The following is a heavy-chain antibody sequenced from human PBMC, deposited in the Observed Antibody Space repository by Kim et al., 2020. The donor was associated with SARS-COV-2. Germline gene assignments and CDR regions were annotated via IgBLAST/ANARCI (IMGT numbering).Heavy chain of an antibody. J-gene: IGHJ4*02. Sequence: GGSLRLSCSASGFPFSGFAMGWVRQAPGKGLEWVSTISAGGHRTHYADSVKGRFTISRDNSKNTLYLQMNNLRADDTAIYYCDAAAYWGQGTLVTVSS. D-gene: IGHD6-13*01. V-gene: IGHV3-23*01. CDR3: DAAAY. CDR2: ISAGGHRT. CDR1: GFPFSGFA.